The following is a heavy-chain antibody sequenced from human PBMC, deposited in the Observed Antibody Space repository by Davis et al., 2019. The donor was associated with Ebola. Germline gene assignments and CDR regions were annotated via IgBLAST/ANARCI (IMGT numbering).Heavy chain of an antibody. Sequence: MPSETLSLTCTVSGGSISSYYWSWIRQPPGKGLEWIGYIYYSGSTNYNPSLKSRVTISVDTSKNQFSLNLRSLTAADTAVYYCARSADNYDSSGYYHLNRQPFDYWGQGSLITVSS. V-gene: IGHV4-59*01. D-gene: IGHD3-22*01. CDR3: ARSADNYDSSGYYHLNRQPFDY. CDR1: GGSISSYY. J-gene: IGHJ4*02. CDR2: IYYSGST.